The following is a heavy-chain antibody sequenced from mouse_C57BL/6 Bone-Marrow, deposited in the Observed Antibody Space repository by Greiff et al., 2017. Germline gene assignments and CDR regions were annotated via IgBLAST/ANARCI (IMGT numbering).Heavy chain of an antibody. CDR2: IYPRSGNT. CDR3: ARDGDDYDVDY. D-gene: IGHD2-4*01. CDR1: GYTFTSYG. Sequence: VQLQQSGAELARPGASVKLSCKASGYTFTSYGISWVKQRTGQGLEWIGEIYPRSGNTYYNEKFKGKATLTAAKSSSTAYMELRSLTSEDAAVYFCARDGDDYDVDYWGQGTTLTVSS. V-gene: IGHV1-81*01. J-gene: IGHJ2*01.